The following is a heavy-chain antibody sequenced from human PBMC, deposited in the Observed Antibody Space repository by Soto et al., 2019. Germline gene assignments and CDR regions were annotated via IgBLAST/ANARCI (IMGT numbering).Heavy chain of an antibody. CDR2: INAGNGDT. Sequence: GASVKVSCTASGYTFTSYPMHWVRQAPGQRLEWMGWINAGNGDTKYSQKFQGRVTITRDTSTSTAYMELSSLRSEDTAVYYCAREGYYDYVWGGYRYTIFDYWGQGTLVTVSS. CDR3: AREGYYDYVWGGYRYTIFDY. V-gene: IGHV1-3*01. CDR1: GYTFTSYP. D-gene: IGHD3-16*02. J-gene: IGHJ4*02.